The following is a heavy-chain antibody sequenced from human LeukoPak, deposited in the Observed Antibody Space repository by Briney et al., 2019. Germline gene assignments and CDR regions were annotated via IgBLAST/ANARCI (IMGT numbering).Heavy chain of an antibody. J-gene: IGHJ4*02. CDR3: AKGRTAIIGVVFIDY. CDR2: ISGSAGNT. Sequence: GGSLRLSCAASGFTFSSYAMSWVRQAPGKGLEWVSVISGSAGNTYYADSVRGRFTISRDNSKNTLYLQMNSLRAEDTAVYYCAKGRTAIIGVVFIDYWGQGTLVTVSS. D-gene: IGHD3-3*02. CDR1: GFTFSSYA. V-gene: IGHV3-23*01.